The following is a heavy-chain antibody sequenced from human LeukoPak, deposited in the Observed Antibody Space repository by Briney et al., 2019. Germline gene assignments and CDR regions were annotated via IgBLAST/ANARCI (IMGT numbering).Heavy chain of an antibody. J-gene: IGHJ4*02. Sequence: ASVKVSCKASGYTFTIYYMRWVRQAPGQGLEWMGIINPSGGSTSYAQKFQGRVTMTRDMSTSTVYMDLSSLRSEDTAVYYCARGPQVYDIRDSTAAKIDYWGQGTLVTVSS. CDR2: INPSGGST. CDR1: GYTFTIYY. V-gene: IGHV1-46*01. D-gene: IGHD3-16*01. CDR3: ARGPQVYDIRDSTAAKIDY.